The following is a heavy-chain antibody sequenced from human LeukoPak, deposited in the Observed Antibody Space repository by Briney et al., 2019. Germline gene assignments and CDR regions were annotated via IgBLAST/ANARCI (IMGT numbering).Heavy chain of an antibody. Sequence: GGSLRLSCAASGFSINSYSMTWVRQAPGKGLEWVSTISSSGGYIYYADSVKGRFTISRDTAKNSLYLQMNSLRAEDTAVYYCAKDGGLWISAHWGDSWGRGTLVTVSS. CDR3: AKDGGLWISAHWGDS. J-gene: IGHJ4*02. D-gene: IGHD2-2*03. CDR1: GFSINSYS. V-gene: IGHV3-21*04. CDR2: ISSSGGYI.